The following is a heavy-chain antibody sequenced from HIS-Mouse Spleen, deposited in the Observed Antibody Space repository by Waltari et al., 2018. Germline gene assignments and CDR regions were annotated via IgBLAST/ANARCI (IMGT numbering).Heavy chain of an antibody. D-gene: IGHD6-13*01. J-gene: IGHJ2*01. CDR3: AREIPYSSSWYDWYFDL. CDR2: IYYSGST. Sequence: QLQLQESGPGLVKPSETLSLTCPVAGGSIRSSSYYLGGIRQPPGKGLEWIGSIYYSGSTYYNPSLKSRVTISVDTSKNQFSLKLSSVTAADTAVYYCAREIPYSSSWYDWYFDLWGRGTLVTVSS. V-gene: IGHV4-39*07. CDR1: GGSIRSSSYY.